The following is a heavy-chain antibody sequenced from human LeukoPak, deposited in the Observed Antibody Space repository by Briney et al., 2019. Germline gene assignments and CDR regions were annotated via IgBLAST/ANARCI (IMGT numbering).Heavy chain of an antibody. CDR1: SGSISSSDCS. D-gene: IGHD7-27*01. CDR3: ARLDPWGSGDC. CDR2: IHYRGAT. V-gene: IGHV4-39*01. J-gene: IGHJ4*02. Sequence: SETLSLTCIVSSGSISSSDCSWGWIRQPPGKGLEWIGNIHYRGATYCNPSLKSRVIISVDTSKNQFSLKLSSVTAADTAVYYCARLDPWGSGDCWGQGTLVTVSS.